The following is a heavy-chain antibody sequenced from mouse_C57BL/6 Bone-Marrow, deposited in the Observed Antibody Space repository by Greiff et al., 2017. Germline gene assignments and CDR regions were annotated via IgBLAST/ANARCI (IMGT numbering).Heavy chain of an antibody. V-gene: IGHV1-64*01. CDR2: MNPKDGSP. CDR1: GYTFTNYW. CDR3: ARSYGYSDCTMDY. D-gene: IGHD2-2*01. J-gene: IGHJ4*01. Sequence: VQLQQPGAELVKPGASVKLSCKASGYTFTNYWMHWVKQRPGQGLEWIGRMNPKDGSPESNEKFKSEATLRVDNSARTAYIELISLTSEYSAVYYCARSYGYSDCTMDYWGQGTSVTVSS.